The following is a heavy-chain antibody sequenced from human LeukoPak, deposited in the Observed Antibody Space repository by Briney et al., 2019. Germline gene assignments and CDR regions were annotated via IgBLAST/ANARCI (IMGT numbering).Heavy chain of an antibody. CDR2: INHSGST. V-gene: IGHV4-34*01. Sequence: LETLSLTCAVYGGSFSGYYWSWIRQPPGKGLEWIGEINHSGSTNYNPSLKSRVTISVDTSKNQFSLKLSSVTAADTAVYYCARRVTRRYYFDYWGQGTLVTVSS. D-gene: IGHD3-3*01. CDR1: GGSFSGYY. J-gene: IGHJ4*02. CDR3: ARRVTRRYYFDY.